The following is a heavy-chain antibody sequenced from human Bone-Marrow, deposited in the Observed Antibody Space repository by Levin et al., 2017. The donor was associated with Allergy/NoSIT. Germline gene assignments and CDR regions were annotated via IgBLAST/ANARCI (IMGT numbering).Heavy chain of an antibody. CDR1: GFTFSGYW. D-gene: IGHD2-8*01. V-gene: IGHV3-7*02. Sequence: GESLKISCASSGFTFSGYWMAWVRQAPGKGLEWVANINRDGGDGYYVDSVKGRFTISRNNARNSLELQMNSVRVEDTAVYYCARNGACSFAFWGQGTLVTVSS. CDR2: INRDGGDG. J-gene: IGHJ4*02. CDR3: ARNGACSFAF.